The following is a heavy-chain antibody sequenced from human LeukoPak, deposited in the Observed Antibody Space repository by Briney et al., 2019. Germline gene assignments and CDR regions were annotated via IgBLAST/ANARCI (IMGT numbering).Heavy chain of an antibody. J-gene: IGHJ2*01. V-gene: IGHV4-34*01. CDR2: IYHSGST. CDR1: GGSFSGYY. Sequence: TSETLSLTCAVYGGSFSGYYWRWVRQPPGKGLEWIGYIYHSGSTYYNPSLKSRVTISVDRSKNQFSLKLSSVTAADTAVYYCAREVITGTTNWYFDLWGRGTLVTVSS. D-gene: IGHD1-7*01. CDR3: AREVITGTTNWYFDL.